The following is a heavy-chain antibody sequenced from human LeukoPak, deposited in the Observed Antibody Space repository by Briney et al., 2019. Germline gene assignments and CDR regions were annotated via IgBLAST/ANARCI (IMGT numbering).Heavy chain of an antibody. CDR1: GGSISNYY. J-gene: IGHJ4*02. CDR3: ARSSSILTIPTFDY. CDR2: IYYSGRT. Sequence: SETLSLTCSVSGGSISNYYWSWVRQPPGKGLEGMGYIYYSGRTKYNSSLKSRVTISVQTSNNQFSLKLSSVTAADTAVYYCARSSSILTIPTFDYWGRGTLVTVSS. V-gene: IGHV4-59*01. D-gene: IGHD5-24*01.